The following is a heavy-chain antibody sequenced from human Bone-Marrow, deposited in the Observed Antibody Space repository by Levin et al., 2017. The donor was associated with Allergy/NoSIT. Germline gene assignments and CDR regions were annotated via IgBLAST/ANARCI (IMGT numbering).Heavy chain of an antibody. CDR3: VRESRRWRTSHAGFDV. V-gene: IGHV3-7*01. Sequence: GGSLRLSCAASGFTFGNFWMSWVRQAPGKGLEWVANINEDGSERVYVDSVKGRFTASRDNDRNSLSLQMNDLRVDDTAVYYCVRESRRWRTSHAGFDVWGQGTQVSVSS. J-gene: IGHJ3*01. CDR1: GFTFGNFW. CDR2: INEDGSER. D-gene: IGHD2-2*01.